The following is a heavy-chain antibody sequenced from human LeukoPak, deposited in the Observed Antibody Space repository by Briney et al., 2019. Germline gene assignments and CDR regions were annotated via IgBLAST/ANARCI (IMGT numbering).Heavy chain of an antibody. V-gene: IGHV3-7*03. D-gene: IGHD2-15*01. Sequence: GGSLRLSCAASGFTFSNFLMTWVRQAPGKGLEWVANIKQDGSEKYYVDSVKGRFTISRDNAKNSLYLQMNSLRAEDTAVYYCARLGSGYCSGGSRYSDYFDYWGQGTLVTVSS. CDR3: ARLGSGYCSGGSRYSDYFDY. J-gene: IGHJ4*02. CDR1: GFTFSNFL. CDR2: IKQDGSEK.